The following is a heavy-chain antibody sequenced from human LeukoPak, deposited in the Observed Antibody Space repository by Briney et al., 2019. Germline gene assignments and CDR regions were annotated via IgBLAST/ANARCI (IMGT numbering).Heavy chain of an antibody. CDR3: AKDMFRGYSGYDYGVPFDY. D-gene: IGHD5-12*01. Sequence: GGSLRLSCAASGFTFSSYGMHWVRQAPGKGLEWVAFIRYDGSNKYYADSVKGRFTISRDNSKSTLYLQMNSLRAEDTAVYYCAKDMFRGYSGYDYGVPFDYWGQGTLVTVSS. CDR2: IRYDGSNK. J-gene: IGHJ4*02. V-gene: IGHV3-30*02. CDR1: GFTFSSYG.